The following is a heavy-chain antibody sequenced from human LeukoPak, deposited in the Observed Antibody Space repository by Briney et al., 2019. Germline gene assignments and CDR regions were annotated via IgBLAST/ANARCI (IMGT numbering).Heavy chain of an antibody. CDR2: IDHSGST. J-gene: IGHJ5*02. CDR3: ALGYCTNGVCRLGNWFDP. Sequence: SETLSLTSAVYSGSFCVYSWSWIRQPPGKGLEWIGEIDHSGSTNNSPSLKSRVTISVDTSKNQFSLKLSSVTAADTAVYYCALGYCTNGVCRLGNWFDPWGQGTLVTVSS. D-gene: IGHD2-8*01. CDR1: SGSFCVYS. V-gene: IGHV4-34*01.